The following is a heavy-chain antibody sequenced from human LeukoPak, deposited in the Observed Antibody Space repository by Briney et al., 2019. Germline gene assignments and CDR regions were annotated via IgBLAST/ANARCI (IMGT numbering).Heavy chain of an antibody. Sequence: PSETLSLTCAVYGGSFSGYYWSWIRQPPGKGLEWIGEINHSGSTNYNPSLKSRVTISVDTSKNQFSLKLSSVTAADTAAYYCARGTERGQRSFDYWGQGTLVTVSS. J-gene: IGHJ4*02. CDR1: GGSFSGYY. CDR2: INHSGST. V-gene: IGHV4-34*01. CDR3: ARGTERGQRSFDY. D-gene: IGHD1-1*01.